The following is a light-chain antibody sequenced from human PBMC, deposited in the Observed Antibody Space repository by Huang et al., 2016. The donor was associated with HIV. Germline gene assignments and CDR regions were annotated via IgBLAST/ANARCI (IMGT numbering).Light chain of an antibody. V-gene: IGKV3-15*01. Sequence: EVLMTQSPDILSVSPGDRATFSCRASQNVGSNLAWYQQRPGQAPRLLIYAASTRATGVPALFSGGGSGTEFTLTISRLQSEDFATYYCQQYNTWPPWAFGQGTTVEI. J-gene: IGKJ1*01. CDR1: QNVGSN. CDR3: QQYNTWPPWA. CDR2: AAS.